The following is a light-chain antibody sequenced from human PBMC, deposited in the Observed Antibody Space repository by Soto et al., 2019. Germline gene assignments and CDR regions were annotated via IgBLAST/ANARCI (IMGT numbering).Light chain of an antibody. CDR2: EGS. J-gene: IGLJ1*01. CDR3: CSYAGSSTHYV. V-gene: IGLV2-23*01. Sequence: QSVLTQPASVSGSPGQSITISCTGTSSDVGAYNYVSWYQHHPGKAPKLMIYEGSKRPSGVSNRFSGSKSGNTASLTISGLQAEDEADYYCCSYAGSSTHYVFGTGTKVTVL. CDR1: SSDVGAYNY.